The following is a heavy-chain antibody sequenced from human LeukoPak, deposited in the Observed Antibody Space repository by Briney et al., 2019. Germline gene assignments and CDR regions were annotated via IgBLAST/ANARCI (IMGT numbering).Heavy chain of an antibody. CDR1: GFTFSSYW. J-gene: IGHJ4*02. CDR2: IKQDGSEK. D-gene: IGHD4-17*01. V-gene: IGHV3-7*01. Sequence: GRSLRLSCAASGFTFSSYWMTWVRQAPGKGLEWVANIKQDGSEKYYVDSVKGRFTISRDTAKSSLSLQTTSLRAREPAVYECARRDHGDYGEEYWGQGTLVTVSS. CDR3: ARRDHGDYGEEY.